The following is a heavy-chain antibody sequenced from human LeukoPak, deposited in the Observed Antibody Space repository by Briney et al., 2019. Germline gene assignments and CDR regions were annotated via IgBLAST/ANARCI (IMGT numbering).Heavy chain of an antibody. D-gene: IGHD5-12*01. J-gene: IGHJ4*02. CDR2: ISGSGGST. V-gene: IGHV3-23*01. Sequence: GGSLRLSCAASGFTFSSYAMSWVRQAPGKGLEWVSAISGSGGSTYYADSVKGRFTISRDNAKNSLYLQMNSLRAEDTAVYYCARVAQDIVTGGDYFDYWGQGTLVTVSS. CDR3: ARVAQDIVTGGDYFDY. CDR1: GFTFSSYA.